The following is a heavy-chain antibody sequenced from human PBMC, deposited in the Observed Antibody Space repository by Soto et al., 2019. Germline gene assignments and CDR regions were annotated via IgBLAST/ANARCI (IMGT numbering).Heavy chain of an antibody. V-gene: IGHV3-21*01. CDR2: ISSTSTYI. CDR3: ARQREGREGDY. Sequence: EVQLVESGGCLVKPGGSLRLACAASGITFSDNSMTWVRQAPGKGLEWVSSISSTSTYIFYAYSVKGRFTISRDNAKNSLYLQMNSLRAEDTAVYYCARQREGREGDYWGQGHLVTVSS. J-gene: IGHJ4*02. D-gene: IGHD1-26*01. CDR1: GITFSDNS.